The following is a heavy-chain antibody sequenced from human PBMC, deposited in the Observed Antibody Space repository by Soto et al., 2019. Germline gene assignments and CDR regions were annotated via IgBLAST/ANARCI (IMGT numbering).Heavy chain of an antibody. CDR3: ASAYSSSWTTPFDY. CDR1: GGTFSSYT. Sequence: SVKVSCKASGGTFSSYTISRVRQAPGQGLEWMGRIIPILGIANYAQKFQGRVTITADKSTSTAYMELSSLRSEDTAMYYCASAYSSSWTTPFDYWGQGTQVTVSS. D-gene: IGHD6-13*01. J-gene: IGHJ4*02. CDR2: IIPILGIA. V-gene: IGHV1-69*02.